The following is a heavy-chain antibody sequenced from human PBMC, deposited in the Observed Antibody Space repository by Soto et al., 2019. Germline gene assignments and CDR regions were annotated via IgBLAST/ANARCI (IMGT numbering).Heavy chain of an antibody. CDR2: IYHSGST. J-gene: IGHJ4*02. D-gene: IGHD5-12*01. Sequence: SETLSLTCTVSGDSISSYSWGWIRQPPGKGLEWIGTIYHSGSTRYNPSLKSRVTISVDRSKNQFSLKLSSVTAADTAVYYCAAGGGLPRYYWGQGTLVTVSS. V-gene: IGHV4-39*07. CDR3: AAGGGLPRYY. CDR1: GDSISSYS.